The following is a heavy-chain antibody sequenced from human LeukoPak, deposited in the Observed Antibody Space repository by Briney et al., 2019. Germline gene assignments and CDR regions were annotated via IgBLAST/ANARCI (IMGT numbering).Heavy chain of an antibody. J-gene: IGHJ5*02. CDR3: ASSPSGSYRRWFDP. V-gene: IGHV4-61*02. Sequence: SQTLSLTCTVSGGSISSGSYYWSWIRQPAGKGLEWIGRIYTSGSTNYNPSLKSRVIISVDTSKNQFSLKLSSVTAADTAVYYCASSPSGSYRRWFDPWGQGTLVTVSS. D-gene: IGHD1-26*01. CDR2: IYTSGST. CDR1: GGSISSGSYY.